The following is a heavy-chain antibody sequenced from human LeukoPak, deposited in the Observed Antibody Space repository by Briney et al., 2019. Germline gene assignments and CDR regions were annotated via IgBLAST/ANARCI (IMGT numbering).Heavy chain of an antibody. J-gene: IGHJ4*02. D-gene: IGHD6-13*01. CDR3: TTDPTHSSSWLRFDY. Sequence: GGSLRLSCAASGFTISNAWMSWVRQAPGKELEWVGRIKSKTDGGTTDYAAPVKGRFTISRDDSKNTLYLQMNNLKTEDTAVYYCTTDPTHSSSWLRFDYWGQGTLVTVSS. CDR2: IKSKTDGGTT. V-gene: IGHV3-15*01. CDR1: GFTISNAW.